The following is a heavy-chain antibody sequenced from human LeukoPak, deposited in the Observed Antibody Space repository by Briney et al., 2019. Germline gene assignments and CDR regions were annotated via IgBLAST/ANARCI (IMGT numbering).Heavy chain of an antibody. V-gene: IGHV3-7*01. CDR3: AGDPGYSSGWYDY. CDR2: IKQDGSEK. J-gene: IGHJ4*02. Sequence: GGSLRLSCAASGFTFSSYWMTWVRQAPGKGLEWVANIKQDGSEKCYVDSVKSRFTISRDNAKNSLYLQMNSLRAEDTAVYYCAGDPGYSSGWYDYWGQGTLVTVSS. D-gene: IGHD6-19*01. CDR1: GFTFSSYW.